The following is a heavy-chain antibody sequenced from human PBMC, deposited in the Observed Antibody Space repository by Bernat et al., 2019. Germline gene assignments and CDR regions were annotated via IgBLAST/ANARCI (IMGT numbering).Heavy chain of an antibody. CDR1: GFTFSDHG. D-gene: IGHD3-10*01. V-gene: IGHV3-33*01. CDR2: IWYDGSDK. Sequence: QVQLVESGGGVVQPGRSLRLSCAASGFTFSDHGMHWVRQPPGEGLEWVAVIWYDGSDKYYADYVKGRFTISRDNLKNTLYLQMNSLRAEDTAVYYCAGEYYYGSGRGFDIWGQGTMVTVSS. J-gene: IGHJ3*02. CDR3: AGEYYYGSGRGFDI.